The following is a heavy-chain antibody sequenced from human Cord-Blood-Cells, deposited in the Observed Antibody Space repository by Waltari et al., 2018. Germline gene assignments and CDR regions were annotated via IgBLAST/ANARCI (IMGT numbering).Heavy chain of an antibody. CDR3: ARDPYQYYDFWSGYYIHYYYGMDV. CDR1: GFTFSSYS. Sequence: EVQLVESGGGLVKPGGSLRLSCAASGFTFSSYSMNWVRQAPGKGLEWVSSISSSSSYIYYADSVKGRFTISRDNAKNSLYLQMNSLRAEDTAVYYCARDPYQYYDFWSGYYIHYYYGMDVWGQGTTVTVSS. CDR2: ISSSSSYI. J-gene: IGHJ6*02. V-gene: IGHV3-21*01. D-gene: IGHD3-3*01.